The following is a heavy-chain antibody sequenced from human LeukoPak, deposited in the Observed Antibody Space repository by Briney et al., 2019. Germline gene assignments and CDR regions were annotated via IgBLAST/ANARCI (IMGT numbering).Heavy chain of an antibody. V-gene: IGHV1-46*01. Sequence: GASVKVSCKASGYIFTSHYMHWVRQAPGQGLEWMGLINPSGSSTLYAQKFQGRVTMTRDMSTTTDYMELSSLRSEDTAVYYCARVMITFGGVIVTTGPFDYWGQGTLVTVSS. CDR2: INPSGSST. D-gene: IGHD3-16*02. CDR1: GYIFTSHY. J-gene: IGHJ4*02. CDR3: ARVMITFGGVIVTTGPFDY.